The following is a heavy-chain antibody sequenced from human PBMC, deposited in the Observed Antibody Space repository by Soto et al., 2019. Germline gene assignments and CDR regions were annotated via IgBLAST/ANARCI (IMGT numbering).Heavy chain of an antibody. J-gene: IGHJ6*02. CDR3: TRPYCISTSCYIPGYGMDV. CDR2: INSDGSST. D-gene: IGHD2-2*01. V-gene: IGHV3-74*01. CDR1: GFTLSNYW. Sequence: EVQLVESGGGLVQPGGSLRLSCAASGFTLSNYWMHWVRQAPGKGLVWVSRINSDGSSTSYADSVKGRFTISRDNAKNTLYLQMNSLRAEDTAVYYCTRPYCISTSCYIPGYGMDVWGQGTTVTVS.